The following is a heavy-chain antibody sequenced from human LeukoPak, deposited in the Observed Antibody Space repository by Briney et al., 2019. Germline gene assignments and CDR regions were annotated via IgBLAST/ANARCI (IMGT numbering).Heavy chain of an antibody. CDR1: GFTFSSYE. Sequence: GGSLRLSCAASGFTFSSYEMNWVRQAPGKGLEWVSYISSSGSTIYYADSEKGRFTISRDNAKNSLYLQMNSLRAEDTAVYYCARDYGPTYYYYYGMDVWGQGTTVTVSS. J-gene: IGHJ6*02. V-gene: IGHV3-48*03. CDR3: ARDYGPTYYYYYGMDV. CDR2: ISSSGSTI. D-gene: IGHD4-17*01.